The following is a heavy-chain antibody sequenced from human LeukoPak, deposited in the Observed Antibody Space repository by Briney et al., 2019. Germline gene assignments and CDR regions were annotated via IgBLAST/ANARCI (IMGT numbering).Heavy chain of an antibody. V-gene: IGHV3-48*01. CDR2: ISSTSSTI. J-gene: IGHJ4*02. CDR3: ARLTRQLSGSTNDY. CDR1: GFTFSSSA. D-gene: IGHD3-10*01. Sequence: QPGGSLRLSCTASGFTFSSSAMNWVRHITGKRLEWLSYISSTSSTIYYADSVKGRFTVSRDNAKNSLYLQMNSLRAEDTAVYYCARLTRQLSGSTNDYWGPGTLVTVSS.